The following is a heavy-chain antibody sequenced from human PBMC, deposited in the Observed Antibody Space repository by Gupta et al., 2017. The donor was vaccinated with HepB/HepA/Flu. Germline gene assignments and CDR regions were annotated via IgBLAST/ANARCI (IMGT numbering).Heavy chain of an antibody. D-gene: IGHD1-14*01. Sequence: EVQLVESGGGLVQPGGSLRLSCAASGSPFSSYEINWVRQAPGKGLEGVSYISSSGTTIYYADSVKGRFTISRDNAKNSLYLQMNSLRAEDTAVYYCARDGGTKNYYYYGMDVWGQGTTVTVS. V-gene: IGHV3-48*03. J-gene: IGHJ6*02. CDR2: ISSSGTTI. CDR1: GSPFSSYE. CDR3: ARDGGTKNYYYYGMDV.